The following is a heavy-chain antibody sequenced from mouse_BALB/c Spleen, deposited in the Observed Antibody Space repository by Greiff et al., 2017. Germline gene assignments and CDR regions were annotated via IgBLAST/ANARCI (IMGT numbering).Heavy chain of an antibody. CDR3: ARPTATEFDY. V-gene: IGHV1S56*01. Sequence: VKLQESGPELVKPGASVRISCKASGYTFTSYYIHWVKQRPGQGLEWIGWIYPGNVNTKYNEKFKGKATLTADKSSSTAYMQLSSLTSEDSAVYFCARPTATEFDYWGQGTTLTVSS. CDR1: GYTFTSYY. CDR2: IYPGNVNT. D-gene: IGHD1-2*01. J-gene: IGHJ2*01.